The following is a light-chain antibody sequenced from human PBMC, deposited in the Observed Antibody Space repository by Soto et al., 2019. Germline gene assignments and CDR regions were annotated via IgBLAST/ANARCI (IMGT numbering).Light chain of an antibody. V-gene: IGKV1-5*01. CDR2: DAS. CDR3: QQYNTQGT. CDR1: QSVGSW. Sequence: DIQMTQSPSTLSASVGDRVTITCRASQSVGSWLAWYQQKPGKAPKLLIYDASSLESGDPSRFSGSGSGTDFTLTISSLQPDDFATYYCQQYNTQGTFGQGTKVEIK. J-gene: IGKJ1*01.